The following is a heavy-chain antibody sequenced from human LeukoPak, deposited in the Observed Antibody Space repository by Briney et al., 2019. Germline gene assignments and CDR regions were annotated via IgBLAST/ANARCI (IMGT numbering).Heavy chain of an antibody. CDR3: ARVGGGTYYYDSSGYWFDY. Sequence: SETLSLTCTVSGGSIGSGGYYWSWIRQHPGKGLEWIGYIYYSGSTYYNPSLKSRVTISVDTSKNQFSLKLSSVTAADTAVYYCARVGGGTYYYDSSGYWFDYWGQGTLVTVSS. CDR2: IYYSGST. D-gene: IGHD3-22*01. V-gene: IGHV4-31*03. CDR1: GGSIGSGGYY. J-gene: IGHJ4*02.